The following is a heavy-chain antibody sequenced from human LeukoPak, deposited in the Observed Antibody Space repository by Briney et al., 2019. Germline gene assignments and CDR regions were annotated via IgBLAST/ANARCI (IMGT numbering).Heavy chain of an antibody. V-gene: IGHV1-2*02. Sequence: GASVKVSCKASGYTFTGYYMHWVRQAPGQGLEWMGWINPNSGGTNYAQKFQGRVTMTRDTSISTAYMELSRLRSDDTAVYYCAREGCSGGSCYSYRFYYMDVWGKGTTVTVSS. CDR3: AREGCSGGSCYSYRFYYMDV. J-gene: IGHJ6*03. D-gene: IGHD2-15*01. CDR2: INPNSGGT. CDR1: GYTFTGYY.